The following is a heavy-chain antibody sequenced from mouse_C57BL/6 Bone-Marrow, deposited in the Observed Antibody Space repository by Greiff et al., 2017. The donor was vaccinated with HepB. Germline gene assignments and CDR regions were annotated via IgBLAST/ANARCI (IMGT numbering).Heavy chain of an antibody. V-gene: IGHV5-2*01. CDR2: INSDGGST. CDR3: ARRTPLYYDYTWFAY. D-gene: IGHD2-4*01. J-gene: IGHJ3*01. Sequence: EVQLVESGGGLVQPGESLKLSCESNEYEFPSHDMSWVRKTPEKRLELVAAINSDGGSTYYPDTMERRFIISRDTTKKTLYLQMSSLRSEDTALYYCARRTPLYYDYTWFAYWGQGTLVTVAA. CDR1: EYEFPSHD.